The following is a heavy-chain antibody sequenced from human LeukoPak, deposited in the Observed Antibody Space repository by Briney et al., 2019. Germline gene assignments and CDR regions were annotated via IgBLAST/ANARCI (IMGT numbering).Heavy chain of an antibody. CDR1: GGSISSYY. CDR2: IYYSGST. CDR3: ARGPFDNIVGATGSDAFDI. Sequence: SETLPLTCTVSGGSISSYYWSWIRQPPGKGLEWIGYIYYSGSTNYNPSLKSRVTISVDTSKNQFSLKLSSVTAADTAVYYCARGPFDNIVGATGSDAFDIWGQGTMVTVSS. D-gene: IGHD1-26*01. V-gene: IGHV4-59*01. J-gene: IGHJ3*02.